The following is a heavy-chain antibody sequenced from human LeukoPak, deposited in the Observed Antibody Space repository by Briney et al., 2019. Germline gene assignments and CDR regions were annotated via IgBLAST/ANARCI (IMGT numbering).Heavy chain of an antibody. J-gene: IGHJ3*02. Sequence: SETLSLTCTVSGGSISSGGYYWSWIRQHPGKGLEWIGYIYYSGSTYYNPSLKSRVTISVDTSKNQFSLKLSSVTAADTAVYYCARLSGSWRTFDIWGQGTMVTVSS. CDR3: ARLSGSWRTFDI. D-gene: IGHD1-26*01. CDR1: GGSISSGGYY. CDR2: IYYSGST. V-gene: IGHV4-31*03.